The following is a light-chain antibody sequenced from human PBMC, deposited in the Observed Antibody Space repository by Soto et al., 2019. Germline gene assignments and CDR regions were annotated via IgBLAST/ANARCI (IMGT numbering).Light chain of an antibody. CDR2: DVS. Sequence: QSALTQPASVSGSPGQSITISCTGTSSDVGGYNYVSWYQQHPGKAPKLMIYDVSIRPSGVSNRFSGSKSGNTASLTISGLQAEDEADYYCSSYTSSSLDVFGTGTKVTVL. CDR3: SSYTSSSLDV. CDR1: SSDVGGYNY. J-gene: IGLJ1*01. V-gene: IGLV2-14*01.